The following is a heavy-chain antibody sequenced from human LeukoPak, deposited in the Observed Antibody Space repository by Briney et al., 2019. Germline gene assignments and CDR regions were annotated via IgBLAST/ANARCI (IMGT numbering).Heavy chain of an antibody. Sequence: GGSLRLSCAASGFTFSSYGMHWVRQAPGKGLEWVAFIRYDGSNKYYADSVKGRFTISRDNSKNTLYLQMNSLRAEDTAVYYCAKVLRFLEWLFPFDYWGQGTLVTVSS. CDR3: AKVLRFLEWLFPFDY. CDR1: GFTFSSYG. CDR2: IRYDGSNK. V-gene: IGHV3-30*02. D-gene: IGHD3-3*01. J-gene: IGHJ4*02.